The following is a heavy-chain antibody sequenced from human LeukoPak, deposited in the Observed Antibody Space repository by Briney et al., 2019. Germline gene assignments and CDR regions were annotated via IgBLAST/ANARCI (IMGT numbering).Heavy chain of an antibody. J-gene: IGHJ4*02. D-gene: IGHD1-26*01. CDR2: INHSGST. Sequence: KASETLSLTCAVYGGSFSGYYWSWIRQPPGKGLEWIGEINHSGSTNYNPSLKSRVTISVDTSKNQFSLKLSSVTAADTAVYYCAREMGALRPLYYFDYWGQGTLVTVSS. CDR3: AREMGALRPLYYFDY. CDR1: GGSFSGYY. V-gene: IGHV4-34*01.